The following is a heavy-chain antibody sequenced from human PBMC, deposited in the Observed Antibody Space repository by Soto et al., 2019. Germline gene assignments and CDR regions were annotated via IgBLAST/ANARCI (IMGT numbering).Heavy chain of an antibody. CDR1: GGTFSSSA. Sequence: QVQLVQSGAEMREPGSSVKVSCKASGGTFSSSAINWLRQAPGQGPEWMGGIIPTFGTANYIEKFRGRVTITAVTSTSTAYMEVSSLTSEDTAMYFCSSSETSGHRGFDILGKGTMVTVSS. V-gene: IGHV1-69*06. J-gene: IGHJ3*02. D-gene: IGHD1-1*01. CDR3: SSSETSGHRGFDI. CDR2: IIPTFGTA.